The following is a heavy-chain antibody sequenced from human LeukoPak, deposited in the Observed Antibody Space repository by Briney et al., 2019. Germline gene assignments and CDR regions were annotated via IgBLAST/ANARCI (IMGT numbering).Heavy chain of an antibody. D-gene: IGHD5-18*01. V-gene: IGHV1-2*02. J-gene: IGHJ4*02. CDR1: GYTFTDYY. Sequence: ASVKVSCKASGYTFTDYYIHWVRQAPGQGPEWMGWINSNTGDTKYAQKFQDRVTLTQDTSISTAYMVLSRLESDDTAVFYCARGRWLQLWGDYWGQGTPLTVSS. CDR3: ARGRWLQLWGDY. CDR2: INSNTGDT.